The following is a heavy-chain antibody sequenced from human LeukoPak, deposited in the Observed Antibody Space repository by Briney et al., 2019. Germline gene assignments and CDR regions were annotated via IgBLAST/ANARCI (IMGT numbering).Heavy chain of an antibody. V-gene: IGHV4-30-2*01. J-gene: IGHJ3*02. CDR2: IYHSGST. CDR3: AREGYYYDSSGYYQGAFDI. D-gene: IGHD3-22*01. CDR1: GGSISSGGYS. Sequence: PSQTLSLTCAVSGGSISSGGYSWSWIRQPPGKGLEWIGYIYHSGSTYYNPSLKSRVTISVDRSKNQFSLKLSSVTAADTAVYYCAREGYYYDSSGYYQGAFDIWGQGTMVTVSS.